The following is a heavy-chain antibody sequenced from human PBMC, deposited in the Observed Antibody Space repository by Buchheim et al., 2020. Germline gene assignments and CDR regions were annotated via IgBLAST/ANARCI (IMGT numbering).Heavy chain of an antibody. CDR2: ISYDGSNK. CDR3: AKGPYYDFWSGYF. CDR1: GFTFSSYG. J-gene: IGHJ4*02. V-gene: IGHV3-30*18. D-gene: IGHD3-3*01. Sequence: QVQLVESGGGVVQPGRSLRLSCAASGFTFSSYGMHWVRQAPGKGLEWVAVISYDGSNKYYADSVKGRFTISRDNSKNTLYLQMNSLRAEDTAVYYCAKGPYYDFWSGYFWGQGTL.